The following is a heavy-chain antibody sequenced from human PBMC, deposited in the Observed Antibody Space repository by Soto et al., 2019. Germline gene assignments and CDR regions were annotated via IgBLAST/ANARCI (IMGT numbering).Heavy chain of an antibody. Sequence: QVQLQQWGAGLLKPSETLSLTCAVYGGSFSGYYWSWIRQPPGKGLEWIGEINHSGSTNYNPSLKSRVTISVDTSKNQFSLKLSSVTAADTAVYYCARGLDPWAPKYYFDYWGQGTLVTVSS. CDR1: GGSFSGYY. CDR2: INHSGST. D-gene: IGHD7-27*01. J-gene: IGHJ4*02. CDR3: ARGLDPWAPKYYFDY. V-gene: IGHV4-34*01.